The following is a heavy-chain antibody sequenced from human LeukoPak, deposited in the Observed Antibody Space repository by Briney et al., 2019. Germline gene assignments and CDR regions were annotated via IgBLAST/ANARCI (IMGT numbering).Heavy chain of an antibody. CDR1: GFTFSSYG. V-gene: IGHV3-33*01. D-gene: IGHD6-13*01. J-gene: IGHJ4*02. CDR3: VRVSDPTTVGSSTYSSSWYLRD. Sequence: GRSLRLSCAASGFTFSSYGMHWVRQAPGKGLEWVAFIRYDGSNKYYADSVKGRFTISRDNAKNTLYLQMNSLRAEDTAVYYCVRVSDPTTVGSSTYSSSWYLRDWGQGTLVTVSS. CDR2: IRYDGSNK.